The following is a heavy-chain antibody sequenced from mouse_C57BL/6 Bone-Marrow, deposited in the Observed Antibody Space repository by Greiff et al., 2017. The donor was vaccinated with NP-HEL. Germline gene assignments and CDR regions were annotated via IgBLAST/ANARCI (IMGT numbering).Heavy chain of an antibody. CDR2: INYDGSST. V-gene: IGHV5-16*01. Sequence: EVKLMESEGGLVQPGSSMKLSCTASGFTFSDYYMAWVRQVPEKGLEWVANINYDGSSTYYLDSLKSRFIISRDNAKNILYLQMSSLKSEDTATYYCARELPYGYDEGYAMDYWGQGTSVTVSS. J-gene: IGHJ4*01. D-gene: IGHD2-2*01. CDR3: ARELPYGYDEGYAMDY. CDR1: GFTFSDYY.